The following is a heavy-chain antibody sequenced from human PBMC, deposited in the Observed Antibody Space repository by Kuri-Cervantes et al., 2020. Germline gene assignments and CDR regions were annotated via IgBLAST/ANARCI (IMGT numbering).Heavy chain of an antibody. Sequence: LSLTCAASGFTFSSYAMSWVRQAPGKGLEWVSAISGSGGSTYYADSVKGRFTISRDNSKNTLYLQMNSLRAEDTAVYYCAREAYDFWSGYYFDYYYYGMDVWGQGTTVTVSS. V-gene: IGHV3-23*01. D-gene: IGHD3-3*01. CDR3: AREAYDFWSGYYFDYYYYGMDV. CDR1: GFTFSSYA. J-gene: IGHJ6*02. CDR2: ISGSGGST.